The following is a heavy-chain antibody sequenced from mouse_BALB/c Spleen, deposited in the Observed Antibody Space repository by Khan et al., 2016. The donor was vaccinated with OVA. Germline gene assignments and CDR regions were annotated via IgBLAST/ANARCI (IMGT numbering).Heavy chain of an antibody. D-gene: IGHD3-2*02. J-gene: IGHJ2*01. V-gene: IGHV1S132*01. Sequence: QVQLQQSGAELVRPGASVKLSCKTSGYIFTSYWIHWVKQRSGQGLEWIARIYPGTDNTYYTEKVKDRATLTADTSSSTASMQLSSLKSEDSAVCFCAGEEALSYFDYWGQGTTLTVSS. CDR1: GYIFTSYW. CDR3: AGEEALSYFDY. CDR2: IYPGTDNT.